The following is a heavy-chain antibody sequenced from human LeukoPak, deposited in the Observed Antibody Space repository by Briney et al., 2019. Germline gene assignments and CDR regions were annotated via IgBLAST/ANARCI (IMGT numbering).Heavy chain of an antibody. D-gene: IGHD6-13*01. Sequence: GGSLRLSCAASGFTFSSYAMSWVRQAPGKGLEWVSTISGSGGSTYYADSVKGRFTISRDNSKNTLYLQMNSLRAEDTAVYYCAKDSSSWSTYFDYWGQGTLVTVSS. CDR2: ISGSGGST. J-gene: IGHJ4*02. CDR3: AKDSSSWSTYFDY. CDR1: GFTFSSYA. V-gene: IGHV3-23*01.